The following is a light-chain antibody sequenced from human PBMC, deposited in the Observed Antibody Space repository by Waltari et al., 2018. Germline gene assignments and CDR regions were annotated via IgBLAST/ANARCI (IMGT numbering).Light chain of an antibody. CDR2: DVS. CDR1: SSDVGGYNY. J-gene: IGLJ3*02. CDR3: CSFTSRSTWV. Sequence: QSALTQPASVSGSPGQSITISCTGTSSDVGGYNYVSWYQQHPGKAPKLLRFDVSNRPHGVANGFAGSKSGNTASLTISGLQAEDESDYDCCSFTSRSTWVFGGGTKVTVL. V-gene: IGLV2-14*01.